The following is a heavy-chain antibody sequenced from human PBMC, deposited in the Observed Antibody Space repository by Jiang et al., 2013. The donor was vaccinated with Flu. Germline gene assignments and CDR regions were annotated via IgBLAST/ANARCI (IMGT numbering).Heavy chain of an antibody. V-gene: IGHV4-61*02. Sequence: GSGLVKPSQTLSLTCTVSGGSISSGSYYWSWIRQPAGRGLEWIGRIYTSGITTYNPSLKSRVTISVNTSKNQFSLKLSSVSAADTAVYYCARGWWAAAGTYNWFDPWGQGTLVTVSS. J-gene: IGHJ5*02. CDR3: ARGWWAAAGTYNWFDP. CDR1: GGSISSGSYY. CDR2: IYTSGIT. D-gene: IGHD6-13*01.